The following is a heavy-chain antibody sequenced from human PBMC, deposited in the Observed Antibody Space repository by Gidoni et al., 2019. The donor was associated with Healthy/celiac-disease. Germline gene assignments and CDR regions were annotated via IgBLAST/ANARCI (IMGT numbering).Heavy chain of an antibody. CDR3: ARGGRLRSSYYYYGMDV. V-gene: IGHV4-59*01. Sequence: QVQLQESGPGLVKPSEPLSLTCPVSGGSISRYYWSWIRQPPGKGLEWIGYIYYSGSTNYNPSLKSRVTISVDTSKNQFSLKLSSVTAADTAVYYCARGGRLRSSYYYYGMDVWGQGTTVTVSS. D-gene: IGHD2-2*01. CDR1: GGSISRYY. J-gene: IGHJ6*02. CDR2: IYYSGST.